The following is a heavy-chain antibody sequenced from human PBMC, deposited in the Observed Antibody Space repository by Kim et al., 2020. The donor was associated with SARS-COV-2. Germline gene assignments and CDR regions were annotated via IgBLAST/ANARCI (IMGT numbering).Heavy chain of an antibody. Sequence: GGSLRLSCAASGFTFNIFGIHWVRQAPGKGLEWVAIIYHDGSHKFYADSVKGRFTISRDNSKDTVDLHMNSLRAEDTAVYFCARDAAWVFDYWGQGTLFTVSS. CDR2: IYHDGSHK. D-gene: IGHD6-25*01. CDR1: GFTFNIFG. CDR3: ARDAAWVFDY. V-gene: IGHV3-33*01. J-gene: IGHJ4*02.